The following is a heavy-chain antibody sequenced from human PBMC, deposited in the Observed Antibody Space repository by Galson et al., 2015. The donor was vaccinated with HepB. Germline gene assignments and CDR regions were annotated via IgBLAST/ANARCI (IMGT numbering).Heavy chain of an antibody. CDR2: VYYTGTT. Sequence: ETLSLTCTVSPGAITGYYWTWIRQPPGRGLEWIGSVYYTGTTNYSPSLKSRVIISLDTSKNSFSLNLNSVTAADTAIYYCARDHYGNYGAKVPRFDYWGQGAMVTVSS. V-gene: IGHV4-59*12. J-gene: IGHJ4*02. CDR1: PGAITGYY. D-gene: IGHD4-11*01. CDR3: ARDHYGNYGAKVPRFDY.